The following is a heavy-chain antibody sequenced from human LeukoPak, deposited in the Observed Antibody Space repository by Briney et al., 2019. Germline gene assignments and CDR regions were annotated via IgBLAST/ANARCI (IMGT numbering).Heavy chain of an antibody. D-gene: IGHD3-10*01. CDR1: GGSISSYY. V-gene: IGHV4-59*08. CDR3: ARHGSGSSLALYP. Sequence: SETLSLTCTVFGGSISSYYWSWIRQPPGRGLEWLGYISYSGSTSYNPSLKSRVTISLGTSRNQFSLKLTSMTAADTAVYYCARHGSGSSLALYPWGQGTLVTVSS. CDR2: ISYSGST. J-gene: IGHJ5*02.